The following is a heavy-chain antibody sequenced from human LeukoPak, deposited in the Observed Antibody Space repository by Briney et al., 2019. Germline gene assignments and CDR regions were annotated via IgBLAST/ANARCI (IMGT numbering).Heavy chain of an antibody. Sequence: PSETLSLTCAVYGGSFSGYYWSWLRQPPGKGLEWIGEINHSGSTNYNPSLKSRVTISVDTSKNQFSLKLSSVTAADTAVYYCARARIAARPSRYMDVWGKGTTVTVSS. CDR2: INHSGST. D-gene: IGHD6-6*01. CDR1: GGSFSGYY. CDR3: ARARIAARPSRYMDV. J-gene: IGHJ6*03. V-gene: IGHV4-34*01.